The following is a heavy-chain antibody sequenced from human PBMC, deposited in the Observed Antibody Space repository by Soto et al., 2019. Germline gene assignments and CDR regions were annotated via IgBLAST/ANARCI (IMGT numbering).Heavy chain of an antibody. Sequence: ASVKVSCKASGYAFTSNDINWVRQATGKGLEWMGWMSPNSGNTGYEQKFQGRVTMTRNTSISTAYMELSSLRSEDTAVYYCARGRYYDFCPRLGTPVGYWGEGTLVTVPS. CDR3: ARGRYYDFCPRLGTPVGY. J-gene: IGHJ4*02. CDR1: GYAFTSND. CDR2: MSPNSGNT. V-gene: IGHV1-8*01. D-gene: IGHD3-3*01.